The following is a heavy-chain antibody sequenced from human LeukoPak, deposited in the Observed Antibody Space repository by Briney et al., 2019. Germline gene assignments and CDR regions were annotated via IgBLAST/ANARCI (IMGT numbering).Heavy chain of an antibody. CDR1: GYTFTSYG. D-gene: IGHD2-15*01. CDR2: ISAYNGST. CDR3: ARDPSGTRYCSGGSCYAGPDYYYYYGMDV. J-gene: IGHJ6*02. V-gene: IGHV1-18*01. Sequence: ASVKVSCKASGYTFTSYGISWVRQAPGQGLEWMGWISAYNGSTNYAQKLQGRVTMTTDTSTSTAYMELRSLRSDDTAVYYCARDPSGTRYCSGGSCYAGPDYYYYYGMDVWGQGTTVTVSS.